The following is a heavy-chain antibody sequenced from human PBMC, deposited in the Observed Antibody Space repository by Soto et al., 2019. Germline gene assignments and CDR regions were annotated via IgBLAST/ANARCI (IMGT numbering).Heavy chain of an antibody. D-gene: IGHD3-22*01. CDR1: GYSFTSYW. Sequence: GESLKISCKGSGYSFTSYWISWVRQMPGKGLEWMGSIDPSDSYTNYSPSFQGHVTILADKSISTAYLQWSSLKASDTAMYYCAVSSGYYYYYGMDVWGQGTTVTVSS. J-gene: IGHJ6*02. V-gene: IGHV5-10-1*01. CDR3: AVSSGYYYYYGMDV. CDR2: IDPSDSYT.